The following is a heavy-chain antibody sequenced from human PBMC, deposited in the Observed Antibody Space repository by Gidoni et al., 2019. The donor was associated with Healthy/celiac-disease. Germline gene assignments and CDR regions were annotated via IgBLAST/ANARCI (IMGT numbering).Heavy chain of an antibody. CDR1: GFTFSSYA. D-gene: IGHD4-17*01. J-gene: IGHJ4*02. Sequence: EVQRLESGGGLVQPGGSLRLSCAASGFTFSSYAMSWVRQAPGKGLEWVSAIRGSGGSTYYADSVKGRFTISRDNSKNTLYLQMNSLRAEDTAVYYCAKDPGSQGGYGHYELDYWCQGTLVTVSS. CDR2: IRGSGGST. CDR3: AKDPGSQGGYGHYELDY. V-gene: IGHV3-23*01.